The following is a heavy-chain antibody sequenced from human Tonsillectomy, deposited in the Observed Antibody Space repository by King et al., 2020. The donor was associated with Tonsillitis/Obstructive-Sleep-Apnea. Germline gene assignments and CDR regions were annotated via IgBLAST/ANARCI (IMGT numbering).Heavy chain of an antibody. CDR3: ARDHKVGSTY. V-gene: IGHV4-59*01. D-gene: IGHD5-12*01. Sequence: QLQESGPGLVKPSETLSLTCTVSGGSISSYYWSWIRQPPGKGLEWIGYIYYSGSTNYNPSLKSRVTISVDTSKNQFSLKLSSVPAADTAVYFCARDHKVGSTYWGPGTLVTVSS. CDR1: GGSISSYY. J-gene: IGHJ4*02. CDR2: IYYSGST.